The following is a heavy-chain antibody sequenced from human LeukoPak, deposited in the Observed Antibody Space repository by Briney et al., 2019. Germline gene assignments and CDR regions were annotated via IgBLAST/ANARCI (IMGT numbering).Heavy chain of an antibody. CDR1: GFTFSSHC. CDR2: IQSYGSTT. J-gene: IGHJ4*02. D-gene: IGHD2-21*01. V-gene: IGHV3-74*01. CDR3: ARALSIESSSPQGN. Sequence: AGGSLRLSCAASGFTFSSHCIHWVRQPPGKGLVWVSRIQSYGSTTKYADSVKGRFTISRDNAKNTLYLQMNSLRAEDTAIYYCARALSIESSSPQGNWGQGTLVTVSS.